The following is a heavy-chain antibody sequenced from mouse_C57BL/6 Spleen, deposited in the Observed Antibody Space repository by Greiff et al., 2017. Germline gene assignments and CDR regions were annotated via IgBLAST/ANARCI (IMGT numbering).Heavy chain of an antibody. CDR1: GYTFTSYW. CDR3: AKRCVTTGYFDY. D-gene: IGHD1-1*01. J-gene: IGHJ2*01. Sequence: QVQLQQPGAELVMPGASVKLSCKASGYTFTSYWMHWVKQRPGQGLEWIGEIDPYDSYTNYNPKFKGKSTLTVDKSSSTAYMPLSSLTSNHTAVYCVAKRCVTTGYFDYWGQGTTLPVSS. CDR2: IDPYDSYT. V-gene: IGHV1-69*01.